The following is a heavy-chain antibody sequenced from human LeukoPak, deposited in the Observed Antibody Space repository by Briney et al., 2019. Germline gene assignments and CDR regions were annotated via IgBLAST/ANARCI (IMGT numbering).Heavy chain of an antibody. J-gene: IGHJ3*02. V-gene: IGHV3-7*01. Sequence: SGGSLRLSCAASGFTFSSYWMSWVRQAPGKGLEWVANIKQDGSEKYYVDSVKGRFTISRDNAKNSLYLQMNSLRAEDTAVYYCAREGLAVALGAFDIWGQGTMVTVSS. CDR3: AREGLAVALGAFDI. CDR2: IKQDGSEK. D-gene: IGHD6-19*01. CDR1: GFTFSSYW.